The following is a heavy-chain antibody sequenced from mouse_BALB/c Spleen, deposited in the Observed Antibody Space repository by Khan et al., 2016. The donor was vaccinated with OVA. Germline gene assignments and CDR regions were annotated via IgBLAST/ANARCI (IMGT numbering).Heavy chain of an antibody. CDR1: GFIFSSYS. D-gene: IGHD4-1*01. J-gene: IGHJ3*01. V-gene: IGHV5-6*01. CDR3: ASHLTGSFAY. Sequence: EVELVESGGDLVKPGGSLKLSCAASGFIFSSYSMSWVRQTPDKRLEWVGTISSGGDYTYYPDNVKGRFTISRDNAKNTLYLQMSSLKSEDTAMYYCASHLTGSFAYWGQGTLVTVSA. CDR2: ISSGGDYT.